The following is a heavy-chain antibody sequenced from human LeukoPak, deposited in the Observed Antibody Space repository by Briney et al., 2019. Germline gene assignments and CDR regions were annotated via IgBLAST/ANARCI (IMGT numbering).Heavy chain of an antibody. Sequence: GGSLRLSCAASGFTVSSNYMSWVRQAPGKGLEWVSVIYSGGRTYYADSVKDRFTISRDNSKNTLYLQMNSLRAEDTAVYYCARSPPPLWGTGWYEMNDWGQGTLVTVSS. CDR3: ARSPPPLWGTGWYEMND. J-gene: IGHJ4*02. CDR2: IYSGGRT. CDR1: GFTVSSNY. D-gene: IGHD6-19*01. V-gene: IGHV3-66*01.